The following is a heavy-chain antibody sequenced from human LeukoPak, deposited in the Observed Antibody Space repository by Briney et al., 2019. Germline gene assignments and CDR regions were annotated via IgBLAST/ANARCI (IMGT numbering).Heavy chain of an antibody. D-gene: IGHD2-2*01. Sequence: ASQTLSLTCTVSGGSISSGGYYWGWIRQHPGKGLEWIGYIYYSGSTYYNPSLKSRVTISVDTSKNQFSLKLSSVTAADTAVYYCARTIKYQLLDNWFDPWGQGTLVTVSS. V-gene: IGHV4-31*03. J-gene: IGHJ5*02. CDR2: IYYSGST. CDR3: ARTIKYQLLDNWFDP. CDR1: GGSISSGGYY.